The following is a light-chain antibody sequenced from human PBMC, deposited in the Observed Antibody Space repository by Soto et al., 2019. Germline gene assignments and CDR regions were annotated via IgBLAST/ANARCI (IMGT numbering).Light chain of an antibody. V-gene: IGKV3-20*01. CDR3: HHCGSSPWR. CDR1: QSVGSYY. Sequence: EIELTQSPGTLSLSPGERATLSCRASQSVGSYYLAWYQQKPGQAPRLLIYAASTRATGVPDRFSGGGSGTDFTLTISRLEPEDCAVYYCHHCGSSPWRFGQGAKVDIK. CDR2: AAS. J-gene: IGKJ1*01.